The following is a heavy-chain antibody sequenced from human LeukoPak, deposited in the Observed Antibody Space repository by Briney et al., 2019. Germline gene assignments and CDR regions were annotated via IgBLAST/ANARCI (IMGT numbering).Heavy chain of an antibody. CDR1: GGSFSGYY. CDR3: ATIDYGGNSDYFDY. D-gene: IGHD4-23*01. J-gene: IGHJ4*02. CDR2: IYHSGST. Sequence: PSETLSLTCAVYGGSFSGYYWSWIRQPPGKGLEWIGYIYHSGSTCYNPSLKSRVTISVDRSKNQFSLKLSSVTAADTAVYYCATIDYGGNSDYFDYWGQGTLVTVSS. V-gene: IGHV4-34*01.